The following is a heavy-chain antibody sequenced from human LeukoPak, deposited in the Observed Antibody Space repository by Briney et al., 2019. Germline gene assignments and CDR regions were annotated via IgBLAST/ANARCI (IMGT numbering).Heavy chain of an antibody. CDR3: ARAILWFGETGFDY. Sequence: SETLSLTCAVYGGSFSGYYWSWIRQPPGKGLEWIGEINHSGSTNYNPSLKSRVTISVDTSKNQFSLKLSSVTAADTAVYYCARAILWFGETGFDYWGQGTLVTVSS. J-gene: IGHJ4*02. CDR2: INHSGST. V-gene: IGHV4-34*01. D-gene: IGHD3-10*01. CDR1: GGSFSGYY.